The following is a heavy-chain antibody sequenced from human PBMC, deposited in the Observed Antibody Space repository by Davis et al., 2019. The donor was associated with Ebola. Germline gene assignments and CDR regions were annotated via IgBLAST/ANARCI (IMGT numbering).Heavy chain of an antibody. V-gene: IGHV3-11*05. CDR3: AKEGDSISYSFDY. Sequence: PGGSLRLSCEASGFAFGDYYMTWIRQAPGQGLEWVSYINGKSDYIRYADSVKGRFTISRDNARNSLYLQMNSLRPEDTAFYYCAKEGDSISYSFDYWGQGTLVTVSS. CDR2: INGKSDYI. J-gene: IGHJ4*02. D-gene: IGHD2-15*01. CDR1: GFAFGDYY.